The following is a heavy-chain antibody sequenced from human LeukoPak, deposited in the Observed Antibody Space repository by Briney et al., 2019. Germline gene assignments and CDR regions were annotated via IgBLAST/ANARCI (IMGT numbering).Heavy chain of an antibody. J-gene: IGHJ4*02. Sequence: SVKVSCKASGYTFTSYGISWVRQAPGQGLEWMGWIIPIFGTANYAQKFQGRVTITADESTSTAYMELSSLRSEDTAVFYCARDDGDSSGWYSGVNYFDYWGQGTLVTVSS. CDR1: GYTFTSYG. CDR2: IIPIFGTA. D-gene: IGHD6-19*01. CDR3: ARDDGDSSGWYSGVNYFDY. V-gene: IGHV1-69*13.